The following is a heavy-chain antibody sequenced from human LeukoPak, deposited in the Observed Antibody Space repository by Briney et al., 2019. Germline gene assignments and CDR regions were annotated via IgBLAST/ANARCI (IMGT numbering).Heavy chain of an antibody. CDR1: GGSISSYY. D-gene: IGHD6-19*01. CDR2: IHPSGTA. J-gene: IGHJ4*02. Sequence: SETLSLTCTVSGGSISSYYWTWIRQPAGKGLEWIGRIHPSGTANHNPSLKSRVIMSLDMSNNQFSLKVRSVTAADTAVYYCARETEVPGGRSWDFWGQGTLVTVSS. V-gene: IGHV4-4*07. CDR3: ARETEVPGGRSWDF.